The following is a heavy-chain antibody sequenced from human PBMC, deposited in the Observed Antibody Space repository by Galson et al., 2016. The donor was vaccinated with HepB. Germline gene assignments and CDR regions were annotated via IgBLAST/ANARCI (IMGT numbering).Heavy chain of an antibody. CDR2: LMHVGGEK. CDR3: ARNRLGWSLLEAIDS. V-gene: IGHV3-30-3*01. J-gene: IGHJ4*02. D-gene: IGHD2-15*01. Sequence: SLRLSCAASGFSLSSYGMQWVRQAPGKGLEWVAVLMHVGGEKDYGDSVKGRFTISRDDSKNTLHLQMNSLRGDDTAVYYCARNRLGWSLLEAIDSWGQGTLVTVSS. CDR1: GFSLSSYG.